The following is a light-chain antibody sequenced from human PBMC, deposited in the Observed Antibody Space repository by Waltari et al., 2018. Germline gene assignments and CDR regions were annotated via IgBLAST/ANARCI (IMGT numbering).Light chain of an antibody. CDR1: QSISSY. CDR3: QQSYSTPHT. Sequence: IQMTQPPSSLSASVGDRVTITCRASQSISSYLYWYQQKPGKAPKLLIYAASSLQSGVPSRFSGSGSGTDFTLTNSSLQPEDFATYYCQQSYSTPHTFGQGTKLEIK. V-gene: IGKV1-39*01. CDR2: AAS. J-gene: IGKJ2*01.